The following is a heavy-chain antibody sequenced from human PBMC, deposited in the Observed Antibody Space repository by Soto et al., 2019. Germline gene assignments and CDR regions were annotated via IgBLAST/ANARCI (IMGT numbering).Heavy chain of an antibody. CDR2: ISWNSGSI. V-gene: IGHV3-9*01. J-gene: IGHJ6*02. CDR3: PKAVLGYYGMDV. D-gene: IGHD3-16*01. Sequence: EVQLVESGGGLVQPGRSLRLSCAASGFTFDDYAMHWVRQAPGKGLEWVSGISWNSGSIGYADSVKGRFTISRDNAKNSLYLQMNSLRAEDTALYYCPKAVLGYYGMDVWGQGTTVTVSS. CDR1: GFTFDDYA.